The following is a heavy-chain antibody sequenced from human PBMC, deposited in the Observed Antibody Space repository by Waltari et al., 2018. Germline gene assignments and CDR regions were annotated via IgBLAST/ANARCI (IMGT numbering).Heavy chain of an antibody. CDR2: ICVGGNI. D-gene: IGHD3-22*01. J-gene: IGHJ4*02. Sequence: RHALGKGVGDVSSICVGGNIKDGDSVRGRCTSSRDNSNNTLYLQMDSLRAEDTAVYYCARGGDDGNGYPFDHWGQGTLVTVSS. CDR3: ARGGDDGNGYPFDH. V-gene: IGHV3-53*01.